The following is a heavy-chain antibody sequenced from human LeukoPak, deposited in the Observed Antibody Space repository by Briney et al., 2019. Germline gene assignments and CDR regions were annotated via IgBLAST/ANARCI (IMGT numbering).Heavy chain of an antibody. J-gene: IGHJ6*03. Sequence: QAGGSLRLSCAASGFTFSSYWMSWVRQAPGKGLEWVANIKQDGSEKYYVDSVKGRFTISRDNAKNSLYLQMNSLRAEDTAVYYCAREGPPLGYCSGGSCWGYYYYYMDVWGKGTTVTVSS. CDR1: GFTFSSYW. V-gene: IGHV3-7*01. CDR2: IKQDGSEK. CDR3: AREGPPLGYCSGGSCWGYYYYYMDV. D-gene: IGHD2-15*01.